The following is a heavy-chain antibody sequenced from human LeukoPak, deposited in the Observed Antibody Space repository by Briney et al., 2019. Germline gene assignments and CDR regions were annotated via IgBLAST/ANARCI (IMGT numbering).Heavy chain of an antibody. V-gene: IGHV3-23*01. Sequence: PGGSLRLSCAASGFTFTDHAMSWVRQTPDKGLEWVSSIHAGGGSTLYADSMKGRFTISRDNSKNTLFLQMNSLRADDTGLYFCAYCDSSGYYYGRLRYWGQGTPVTVSS. J-gene: IGHJ4*02. D-gene: IGHD3-22*01. CDR3: AYCDSSGYYYGRLRY. CDR1: GFTFTDHA. CDR2: IHAGGGST.